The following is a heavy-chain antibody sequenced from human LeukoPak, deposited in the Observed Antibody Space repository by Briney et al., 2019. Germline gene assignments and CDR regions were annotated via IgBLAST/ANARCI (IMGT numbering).Heavy chain of an antibody. CDR2: IKQEGSEK. CDR3: ARESYDSSGYDNWFDP. D-gene: IGHD3-22*01. J-gene: IGHJ5*02. CDR1: GFTFSSYW. V-gene: IGHV3-7*01. Sequence: GGSLRLSCVASGFTFSSYWMSWVRQAPGKGLEWVAHIKQEGSEKYYVDSVKGRYTISRDNAKNSLSLQSNSPRAEDTAVYYCARESYDSSGYDNWFDPWGEGTLVTVSS.